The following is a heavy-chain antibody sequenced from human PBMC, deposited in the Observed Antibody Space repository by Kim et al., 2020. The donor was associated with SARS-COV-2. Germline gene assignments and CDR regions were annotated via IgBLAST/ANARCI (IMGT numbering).Heavy chain of an antibody. CDR3: VRGHYGKIVGEY. V-gene: IGHV1-18*01. CDR1: GYTFTDYG. D-gene: IGHD1-26*01. J-gene: IGHJ4*02. CDR2: IDSDNGNT. Sequence: ASVKVSCKASGYTFTDYGFSWVRQAPGQGLEWMGWIDSDNGNTNYAQNLQGRVTMTADTSTSTAYMELMSLRSDDTAMYSCVRGHYGKIVGEYWGQGTLVTVSS.